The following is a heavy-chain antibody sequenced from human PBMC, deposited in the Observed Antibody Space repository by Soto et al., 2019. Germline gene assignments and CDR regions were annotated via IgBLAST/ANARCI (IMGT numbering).Heavy chain of an antibody. Sequence: ASVKVSCKASGYTFTSYGISWVRQAPGQGLEWMGWISAYNGNANYAQKLQGRVTMTTDTSTSTAYMELRSLRSDDTAVYYCATHPIDAAAPPFDPWGQGTLVTVSS. J-gene: IGHJ5*02. D-gene: IGHD6-13*01. V-gene: IGHV1-18*01. CDR1: GYTFTSYG. CDR2: ISAYNGNA. CDR3: ATHPIDAAAPPFDP.